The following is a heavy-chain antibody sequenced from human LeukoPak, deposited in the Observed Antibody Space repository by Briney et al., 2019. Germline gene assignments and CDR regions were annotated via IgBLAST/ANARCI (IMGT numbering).Heavy chain of an antibody. CDR2: ISGSGGST. J-gene: IGHJ4*02. Sequence: GGSLRLSCAASGFTFSSYAMSWVRQAPGKGLEWVSAISGSGGSTYYADSVKGRFTISRDNSKNTLYLQMNSPRAEDTAVYYCAKDQRYYDFWSGSNFDYWGQGTLVTVSS. V-gene: IGHV3-23*01. D-gene: IGHD3-3*01. CDR1: GFTFSSYA. CDR3: AKDQRYYDFWSGSNFDY.